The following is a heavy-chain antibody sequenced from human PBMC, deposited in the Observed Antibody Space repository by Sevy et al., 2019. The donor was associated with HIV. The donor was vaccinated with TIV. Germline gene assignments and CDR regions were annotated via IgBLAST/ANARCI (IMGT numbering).Heavy chain of an antibody. D-gene: IGHD1-26*01. CDR2: IFHDDSDT. V-gene: IGHV5-51*01. CDR1: GYDFSTYW. Sequence: GESLKISCKGSGYDFSTYWIAWVRQMPEKGLELMGIIFHDDSDTRYSPSFQGQVTISADDSIRTSYQQWRSLKASDTAIYYCARRGILLRGGDYFYYGLDVWGQGTTVTVSS. CDR3: ARRGILLRGGDYFYYGLDV. J-gene: IGHJ6*02.